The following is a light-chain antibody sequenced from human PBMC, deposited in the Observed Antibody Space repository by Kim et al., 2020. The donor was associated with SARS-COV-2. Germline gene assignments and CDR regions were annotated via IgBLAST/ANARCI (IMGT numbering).Light chain of an antibody. J-gene: IGLJ2*01. Sequence: GQSITISCTGTSRDVGSYNLVSWYQQHPGKAPKLMIYEVSKRPSGVSNRFSGSKSGNTASLTISGLQAEDEADYYCCSYAGSRDVVFGGGTQLTVL. CDR1: SRDVGSYNL. V-gene: IGLV2-23*02. CDR2: EVS. CDR3: CSYAGSRDVV.